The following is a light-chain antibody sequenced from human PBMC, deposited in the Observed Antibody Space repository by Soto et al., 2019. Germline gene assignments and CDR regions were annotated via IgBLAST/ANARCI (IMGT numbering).Light chain of an antibody. V-gene: IGKV3-15*01. CDR2: GAS. Sequence: EIVLTQSRGTLSLSPVERATLSCRASQSVSSSYLAWYQQKPGQAPRLLIYGASTRATGIPARFSGSGSGTEFTLTISSLQSEDFAVYYCQQYNNWPPWTFGQGTKVDIK. J-gene: IGKJ1*01. CDR3: QQYNNWPPWT. CDR1: QSVSSSY.